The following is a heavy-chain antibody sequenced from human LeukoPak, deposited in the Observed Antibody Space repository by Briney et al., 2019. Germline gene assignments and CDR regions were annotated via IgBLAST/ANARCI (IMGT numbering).Heavy chain of an antibody. V-gene: IGHV4-4*07. CDR2: IYTSGST. CDR1: GGSFSSYY. J-gene: IGHJ4*02. D-gene: IGHD3-9*01. Sequence: SETLSLTCAVYGGSFSSYYWSWIRQPAGKGLEWIGRIYTSGSTNYNPSLKSRVTMSVDTSKNQFSLKLSSVTAADTAVYYCARDVQYYDILTGYYFASVYWGQGTLVTVSS. CDR3: ARDVQYYDILTGYYFASVY.